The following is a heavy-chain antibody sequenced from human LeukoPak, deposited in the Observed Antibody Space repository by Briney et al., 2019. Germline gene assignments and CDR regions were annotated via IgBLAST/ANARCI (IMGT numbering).Heavy chain of an antibody. CDR2: MNPNSGNT. J-gene: IGHJ6*02. D-gene: IGHD5-18*01. V-gene: IGHV1-8*01. Sequence: ASVKVSCQASGYTFTSYDINWVRQATGQGLEWMGWMNPNSGNTGYAQKFQGRVAMTRNTSISTAYMELSSQRSEDTAVYYCARVGYSYGYGGYYYGMDVWGQGTTVTVSS. CDR3: ARVGYSYGYGGYYYGMDV. CDR1: GYTFTSYD.